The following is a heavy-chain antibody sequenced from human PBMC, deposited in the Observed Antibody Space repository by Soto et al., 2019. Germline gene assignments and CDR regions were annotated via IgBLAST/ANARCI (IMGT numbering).Heavy chain of an antibody. Sequence: GGSLRLSCVASGFTLSSYAMSWVRQAPGKGLEWVSAISGSGGSTYYADSVKGRFTISRDNSKNTLYLQMNSLRAEDTAIYYCAKDHGYSSATGFAPWGQGTLVTVSS. CDR2: ISGSGGST. J-gene: IGHJ5*02. CDR1: GFTLSSYA. D-gene: IGHD6-19*01. CDR3: AKDHGYSSATGFAP. V-gene: IGHV3-23*01.